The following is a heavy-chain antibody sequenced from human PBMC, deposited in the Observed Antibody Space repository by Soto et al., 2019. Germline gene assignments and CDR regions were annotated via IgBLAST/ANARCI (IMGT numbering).Heavy chain of an antibody. V-gene: IGHV3-9*01. CDR3: AKDSSSWGYFDY. J-gene: IGHJ4*02. Sequence: EVQLVESGGGLVQPGRSLRLSCAASGFTFDDYAMHWVRQAPGKGLEWVSGISWNSGSIGYADSVKGRFTISRDNAKNSLYLQMNSLRAEDTALYYCAKDSSSWGYFDYWGQGTLVPVSS. D-gene: IGHD6-13*01. CDR1: GFTFDDYA. CDR2: ISWNSGSI.